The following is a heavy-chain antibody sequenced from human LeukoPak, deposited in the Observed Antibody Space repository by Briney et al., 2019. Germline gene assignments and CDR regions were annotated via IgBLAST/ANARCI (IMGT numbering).Heavy chain of an antibody. J-gene: IGHJ4*02. Sequence: SETLSLTCTVSGGSVSSGSYYWSWIRQPPGKGLEWIGYIYYSGSTNYNPSLKSRVTISVDTSKNQFSLKLSSVTAADTAVYYCARGPGTVAHDYWGQGTLVTVSS. CDR2: IYYSGST. CDR3: ARGPGTVAHDY. CDR1: GGSVSSGSYY. V-gene: IGHV4-61*01. D-gene: IGHD4-23*01.